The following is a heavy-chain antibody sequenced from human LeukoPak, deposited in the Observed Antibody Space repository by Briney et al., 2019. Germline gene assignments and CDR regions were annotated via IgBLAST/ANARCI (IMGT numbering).Heavy chain of an antibody. V-gene: IGHV4-31*03. CDR2: IYYSGST. D-gene: IGHD3-9*01. Sequence: SQTLSLTCTVSGGSICSGGYYWSWIRQHPGKGLEWIGYIYYSGSTYYNPSLKSRVTISVDTSKNQFSLKLSSVTAADTAVYYCARGPYDILTGSNWFDPWGQGTLVTVSS. J-gene: IGHJ5*02. CDR3: ARGPYDILTGSNWFDP. CDR1: GGSICSGGYY.